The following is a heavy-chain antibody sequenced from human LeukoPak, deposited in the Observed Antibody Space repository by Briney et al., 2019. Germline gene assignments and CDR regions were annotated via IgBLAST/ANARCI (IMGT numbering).Heavy chain of an antibody. V-gene: IGHV3-43*02. CDR1: GXTFNDYA. CDR2: ISGDGDSA. Sequence: GGSLRLSWAASGXTFNDYAVHWVRQAPGKGLEWVTLISGDGDSAYYADSVKGRFTISRDNSKNSLYLQMNSLRTEDTALYYCAKDSLEAAGNFDYWGQGTLVTVSS. D-gene: IGHD6-13*01. J-gene: IGHJ4*02. CDR3: AKDSLEAAGNFDY.